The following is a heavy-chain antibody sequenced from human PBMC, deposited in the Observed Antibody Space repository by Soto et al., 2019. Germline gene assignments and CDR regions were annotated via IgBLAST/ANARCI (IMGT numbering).Heavy chain of an antibody. CDR2: IIPILGIA. D-gene: IGHD6-6*01. CDR1: GGTFSSYT. CDR3: ALYLSSSSVNWFDP. V-gene: IGHV1-69*02. J-gene: IGHJ5*02. Sequence: SVKVSCKASGGTFSSYTISWVRQAPGQGLEWMGRIIPILGIANYAQKFQGRVTITADKSTSTAYMELSSLRSEDTAVYYCALYLSSSSVNWFDPWGQGTLVTVSS.